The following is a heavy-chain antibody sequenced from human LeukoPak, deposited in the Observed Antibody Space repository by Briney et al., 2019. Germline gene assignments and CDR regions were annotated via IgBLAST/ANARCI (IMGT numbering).Heavy chain of an antibody. CDR2: ISSGGTPI. Sequence: QPGGSLRLSCAASGMSFSSYEMNWVRQAPGKGLEWVSYISSGGTPIYYADSVKGRFTISRDNAKNSLYLQMNNLRAEDTAVYYCASARLYSSSWYCYFDYWGRGTLVTVSS. V-gene: IGHV3-48*03. CDR3: ASARLYSSSWYCYFDY. CDR1: GMSFSSYE. D-gene: IGHD6-13*01. J-gene: IGHJ4*02.